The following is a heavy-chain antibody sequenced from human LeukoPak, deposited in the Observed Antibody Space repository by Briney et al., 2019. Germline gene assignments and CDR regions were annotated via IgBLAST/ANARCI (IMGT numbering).Heavy chain of an antibody. CDR1: GFTFSSYS. Sequence: GGSLRLSCAASGFTFSSYSMNWVRQAPGKGLEWVSYISSSSSTIYYADSVKGRFTISRDNAKNSLYLQMNSLRAEDTAVYYCASNRTMVRGVISPAAYDYWGQGTLVTVSS. J-gene: IGHJ4*02. V-gene: IGHV3-48*04. CDR3: ASNRTMVRGVISPAAYDY. D-gene: IGHD3-10*01. CDR2: ISSSSSTI.